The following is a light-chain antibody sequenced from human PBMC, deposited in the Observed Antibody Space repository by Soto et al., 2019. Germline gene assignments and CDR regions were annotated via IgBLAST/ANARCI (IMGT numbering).Light chain of an antibody. Sequence: EVVMTPSPATLSVSPVERATLSCRASETVATNLAWYQQKPGQAPRLLIYDASNRATGIPARFSGSGSGTDFTLAISSLEPEDFAVYYCQQYNNWRQTFGQGTKVDIK. CDR3: QQYNNWRQT. CDR2: DAS. J-gene: IGKJ1*01. CDR1: ETVATN. V-gene: IGKV3D-15*01.